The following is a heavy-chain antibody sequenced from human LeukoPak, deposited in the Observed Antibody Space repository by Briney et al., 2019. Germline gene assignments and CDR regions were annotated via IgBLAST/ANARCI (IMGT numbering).Heavy chain of an antibody. J-gene: IGHJ6*02. CDR3: ARDREAKARIGGMDV. Sequence: GGSLRLSCAASGFTFSSYAMHWVRQAPGKGLEWVAVISYDGSNKYYADSVKGRFTISRDNAKNSLYLQMNSLRAEDTAIYYCARDREAKARIGGMDVWGQGTTVIVS. CDR2: ISYDGSNK. V-gene: IGHV3-30-3*01. D-gene: IGHD5-12*01. CDR1: GFTFSSYA.